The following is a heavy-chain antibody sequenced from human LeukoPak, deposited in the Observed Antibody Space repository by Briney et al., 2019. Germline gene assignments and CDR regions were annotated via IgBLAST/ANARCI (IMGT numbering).Heavy chain of an antibody. CDR3: ARSGYSYGYFVDY. CDR1: GFTFSDYY. V-gene: IGHV3-72*01. J-gene: IGHJ4*02. Sequence: GGSLRLSCAASGFTFSDYYMDWVRQAPGMGLEWVGRIRNKANSYTTEYAASVSGRFTISRDDSKDSLCLQMNSLKTEDTAVYYCARSGYSYGYFVDYWGQGTLVTVSS. CDR2: IRNKANSYTT. D-gene: IGHD5-18*01.